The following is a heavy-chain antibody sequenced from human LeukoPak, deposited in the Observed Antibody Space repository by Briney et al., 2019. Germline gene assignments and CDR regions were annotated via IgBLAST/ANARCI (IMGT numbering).Heavy chain of an antibody. D-gene: IGHD3-9*01. Sequence: SETLSLTCAVYGGSFSGYYWSWIRQPPGKGLEWIGEINHSGSTNYNPSLKSRVTISVDTSKNKFSLKLSSVTAADTAVYYCARGKPLDVLRYFDWLSDAFDIWGQGTMVTVSS. CDR3: ARGKPLDVLRYFDWLSDAFDI. J-gene: IGHJ3*02. V-gene: IGHV4-34*01. CDR2: INHSGST. CDR1: GGSFSGYY.